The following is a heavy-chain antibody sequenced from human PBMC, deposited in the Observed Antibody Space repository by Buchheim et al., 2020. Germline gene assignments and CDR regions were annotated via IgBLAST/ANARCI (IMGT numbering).Heavy chain of an antibody. D-gene: IGHD5-12*01. J-gene: IGHJ4*02. CDR2: IDYDGSST. CDR1: GFTFSSYW. Sequence: EVQLVESAGGLVQPGGSLRLSCAASGFTFSSYWMHWVRQATGKGLVWVSRIDYDGSSTLYADSVKGRLNISRDNATNTLYWQMHSLSAEDTAVYYCGRILPGGYDGEGFDYWGQGTL. V-gene: IGHV3-74*01. CDR3: GRILPGGYDGEGFDY.